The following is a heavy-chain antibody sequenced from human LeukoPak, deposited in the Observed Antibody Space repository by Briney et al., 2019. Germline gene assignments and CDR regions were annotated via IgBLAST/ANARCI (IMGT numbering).Heavy chain of an antibody. V-gene: IGHV4-59*08. CDR3: ARLDAAAGRSLQFFY. Sequence: PSETLSLTCTVSGGSISNYYWSWIRQSPEKGLEWIGYIHDSGSTNYNPSLKSRVTISVDTSKNQFSLKLSSVTAADTAVYYCARLDAAAGRSLQFFYWGQGTLVTVSS. J-gene: IGHJ4*02. CDR1: GGSISNYY. D-gene: IGHD5-24*01. CDR2: IHDSGST.